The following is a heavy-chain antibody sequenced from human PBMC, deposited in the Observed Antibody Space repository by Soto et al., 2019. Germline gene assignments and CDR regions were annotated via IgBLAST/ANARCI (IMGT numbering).Heavy chain of an antibody. J-gene: IGHJ5*02. V-gene: IGHV4-31*03. CDR3: ARRVFP. CDR2: IYYSGST. CDR1: GGSITIGCYY. Sequence: QVQLQESGPGLVKPSQTLSLTCTVSGGSITIGCYYWNWIRQHPGKGLEWSGYIYYSGSTYYIPSLKSRVTISVHTSKNQFSLHLSSVTAAYTALYYCARRVFPWGQGTLVTVSS.